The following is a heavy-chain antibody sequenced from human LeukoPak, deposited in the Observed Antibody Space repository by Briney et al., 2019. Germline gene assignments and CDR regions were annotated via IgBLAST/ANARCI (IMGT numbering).Heavy chain of an antibody. V-gene: IGHV1-18*01. D-gene: IGHD4-23*01. Sequence: GASVKVSCKASGYTFTSYGISWVRQAPGQGLEWMGWISAYNGNTNYAQKLQGRVTMTTDTFTGTAYMELRSLRSDDTAVYYCARDGMTTVVNAGYYFDYWGQGTLVTVSS. CDR2: ISAYNGNT. CDR1: GYTFTSYG. J-gene: IGHJ4*02. CDR3: ARDGMTTVVNAGYYFDY.